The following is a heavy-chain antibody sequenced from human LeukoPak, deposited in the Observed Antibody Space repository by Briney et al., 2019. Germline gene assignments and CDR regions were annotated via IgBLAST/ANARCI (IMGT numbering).Heavy chain of an antibody. CDR1: GFTFGDYA. CDR2: ISSSSSIM. Sequence: QSGRSLRLSCTTSGFTFGDYALSWVRQAPGKGLEWISYISSSSSIMYYADSVKGRFSISRDNTKNSLYLQMNSLRDEDTAVYYCARDKSGSDSARGAVIDICGQGAMVTVSS. D-gene: IGHD1-26*01. V-gene: IGHV3-48*02. J-gene: IGHJ3*02. CDR3: ARDKSGSDSARGAVIDI.